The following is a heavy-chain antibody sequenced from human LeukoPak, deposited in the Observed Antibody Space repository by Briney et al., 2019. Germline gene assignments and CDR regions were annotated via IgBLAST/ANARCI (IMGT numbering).Heavy chain of an antibody. CDR3: ARELPPVVNFYFDS. CDR2: IWYDGSDK. D-gene: IGHD3-22*01. V-gene: IGHV3-33*08. Sequence: GGSLRLSCSASGFIFSSYAMHWVRQAPGKGLEWVAVIWYDGSDKYYADSVKGRFSISRDNSKNTLYLQMNSLRAEDTAVYYCARELPPVVNFYFDSWGQGTLVTVSS. CDR1: GFIFSSYA. J-gene: IGHJ4*02.